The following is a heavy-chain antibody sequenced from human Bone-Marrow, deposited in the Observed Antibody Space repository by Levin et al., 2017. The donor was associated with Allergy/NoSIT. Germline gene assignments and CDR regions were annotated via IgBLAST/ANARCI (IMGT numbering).Heavy chain of an antibody. CDR1: GFAFSNYW. CDR2: INRGGTST. Sequence: GGSLRLSCAASGFAFSNYWMHWVRQAPGKGLVWVSRINRGGTSTTYAHSVKGRFTISRDNAKNTLYLQMNSLRAEDTAVYYCARDPFAYNFGSGSWLDYWGQGTVVSVSS. J-gene: IGHJ4*02. CDR3: ARDPFAYNFGSGSWLDY. D-gene: IGHD3-10*01. V-gene: IGHV3-74*01.